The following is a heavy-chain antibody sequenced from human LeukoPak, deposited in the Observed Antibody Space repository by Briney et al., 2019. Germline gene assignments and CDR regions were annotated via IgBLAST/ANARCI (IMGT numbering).Heavy chain of an antibody. D-gene: IGHD3-10*01. CDR2: ISSSGST. CDR3: ARVAMVRGVEY. J-gene: IGHJ4*02. CDR1: GDSISSGDYY. V-gene: IGHV4-61*02. Sequence: SQTLSLTCTVSGDSISSGDYYWSWIRQPAGKGLEWIGRISSSGSTNYNPSLKSRVTISVDKSKNQFSLKLSSVTAADTAVYYCARVAMVRGVEYWGQGTLVTVSS.